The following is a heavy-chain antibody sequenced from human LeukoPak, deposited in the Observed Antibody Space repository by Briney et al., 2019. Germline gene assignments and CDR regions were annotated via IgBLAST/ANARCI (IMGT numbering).Heavy chain of an antibody. J-gene: IGHJ4*02. Sequence: SQTLSLTCAISGDSVSSSSATWIWIRQSPSRGLKWLGRTYYRSKWYYDSGLSVKGRITVNPDTSKNQFSLQLNSVTPEDTAVYYCARAPHGSGCDFWSQGALVTVSS. CDR2: TYYRSKWYY. CDR1: GDSVSSSSAT. CDR3: ARAPHGSGCDF. V-gene: IGHV6-1*01. D-gene: IGHD6-19*01.